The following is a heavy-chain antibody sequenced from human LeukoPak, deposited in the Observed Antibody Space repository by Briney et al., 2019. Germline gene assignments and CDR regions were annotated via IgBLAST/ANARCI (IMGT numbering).Heavy chain of an antibody. CDR3: AKDQFVVVQDAFDI. J-gene: IGHJ3*02. V-gene: IGHV3-23*01. D-gene: IGHD2-21*01. CDR1: GFTLSSYW. Sequence: GGSLRLSCAASGFTLSSYWMSWVRQAPGKGLEWVSAISGSGGSTYYADSVKGRFTISRDNSKNTPYLQMNSLRAEDTAVYYCAKDQFVVVQDAFDIWGQGTMVTVSS. CDR2: ISGSGGST.